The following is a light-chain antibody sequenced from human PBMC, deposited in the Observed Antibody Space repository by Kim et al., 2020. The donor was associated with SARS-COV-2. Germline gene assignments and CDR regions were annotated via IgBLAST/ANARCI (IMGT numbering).Light chain of an antibody. CDR3: QTWGTGIRV. V-gene: IGLV4-69*01. Sequence: QLVLTQSPSASASLGASVKLTCTLSSGHSIYAIAWHKQQPEKGPRYLMRVNSDGSHSKGDGIPDRFSGSSSGAERYLTISSLQSEDEADYYCQTWGTGIRVFGGGTQLTVL. CDR2: VNSDGSH. J-gene: IGLJ3*02. CDR1: SGHSIYA.